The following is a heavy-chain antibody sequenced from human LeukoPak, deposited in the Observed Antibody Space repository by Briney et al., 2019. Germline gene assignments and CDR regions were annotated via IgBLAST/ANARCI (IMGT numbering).Heavy chain of an antibody. D-gene: IGHD3-22*01. Sequence: PSGTLSLTCTVSGGSISSYYWSWIRQPPGKGLEWIGYIYYSGSTNYNPSLKSRVTISVDTSKNQFSLKLNSVTAADTAVYYCAGGGDSGGYCYPMFDYWGRGTLVTVSS. CDR3: AGGGDSGGYCYPMFDY. CDR1: GGSISSYY. V-gene: IGHV4-59*01. J-gene: IGHJ4*02. CDR2: IYYSGST.